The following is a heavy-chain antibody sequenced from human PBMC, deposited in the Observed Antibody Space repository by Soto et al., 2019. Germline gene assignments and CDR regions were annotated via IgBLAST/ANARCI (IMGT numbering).Heavy chain of an antibody. V-gene: IGHV4-39*01. CDR2: IYYSGST. J-gene: IGHJ4*02. CDR3: ARQGHIVLVPAAIRD. CDR1: GGSISSSRNY. D-gene: IGHD2-2*02. Sequence: SETLSLTCTVSGGSISSSRNYWGWIRQPPGKGLEWIGSIYYSGSTYYNPSLKSRVTISVDTSKNQFSLKLSSVTAADTAVYYCARQGHIVLVPAAIRDWAQGTLVTVSS.